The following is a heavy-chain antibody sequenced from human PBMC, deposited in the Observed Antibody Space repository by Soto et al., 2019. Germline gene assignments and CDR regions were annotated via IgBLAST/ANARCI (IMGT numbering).Heavy chain of an antibody. J-gene: IGHJ4*02. V-gene: IGHV1-3*04. CDR3: ARDAYYGSKSPFDY. Sequence: QGQLVQSGAEVKKPGASVKVSCKTSGYIFTTYAMHWVRQAPGQSLEWMGWINTGNGNPRYSQKFQGRVTITRDTSANTVYMELSSLRSEATAVYYCARDAYYGSKSPFDYWGQGTLVTVSS. CDR1: GYIFTTYA. CDR2: INTGNGNP. D-gene: IGHD3-10*01.